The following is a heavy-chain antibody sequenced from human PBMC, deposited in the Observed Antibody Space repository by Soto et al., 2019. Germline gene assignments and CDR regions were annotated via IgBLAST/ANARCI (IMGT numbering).Heavy chain of an antibody. J-gene: IGHJ6*02. CDR2: ISGSGGST. D-gene: IGHD2-21*01. CDR1: GFTFSSYA. CDR3: AKHIHYYYGMDV. V-gene: IGHV3-23*01. Sequence: GGSLRLSCAASGFTFSSYAMSWVRQAPGKGLEWVSAISGSGGSTYYADSVKGRFTISRDNSKNTLYLQMNSLRAEDMAVYYCAKHIHYYYGMDVWGQGTTVTVSS.